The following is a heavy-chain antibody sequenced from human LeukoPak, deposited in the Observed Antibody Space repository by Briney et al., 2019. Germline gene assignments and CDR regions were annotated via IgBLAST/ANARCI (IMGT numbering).Heavy chain of an antibody. D-gene: IGHD3-16*01. Sequence: SQTLSLCCTVSGGSISSGGYWWSWIRQYSGKGLEWIGYIYYTGSTYYNPSLKSRVTMSVDTSQNHFSLKLNPVTAADTAVYYCARDKVGPSLYYFDYWGQGTLVTVSS. J-gene: IGHJ4*02. CDR1: GGSISSGGYW. CDR3: ARDKVGPSLYYFDY. CDR2: IYYTGST. V-gene: IGHV4-31*03.